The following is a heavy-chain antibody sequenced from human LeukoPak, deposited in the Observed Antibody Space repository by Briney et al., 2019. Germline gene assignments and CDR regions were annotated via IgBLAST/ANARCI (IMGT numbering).Heavy chain of an antibody. CDR3: ARDLMAPGGTYFDY. CDR2: IYYTGST. Sequence: PSETLSLTCTVSGASISSGDHYWSWIRQPPGKGLQWIGYIYYTGSTYYSPSLKRRVAMLVDSSKNQLSLRLSSVTAADTAVYFCARDLMAPGGTYFDYWGHGTLVTVSS. CDR1: GASISSGDHY. D-gene: IGHD6-13*01. J-gene: IGHJ4*01. V-gene: IGHV4-30-4*01.